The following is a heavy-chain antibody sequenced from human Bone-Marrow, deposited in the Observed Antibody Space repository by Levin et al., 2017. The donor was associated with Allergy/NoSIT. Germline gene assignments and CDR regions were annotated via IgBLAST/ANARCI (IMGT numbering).Heavy chain of an antibody. Sequence: ASVKVSCQASGYAFVTYGITWVRQAPGQGLEWMGWISTYNGDTKYAQRFQGRVSMTTETSTNTAYMELRSLRSDDTAVYYCARRGGQMYIGPNYYYHYFDPWGQGTLVTVSS. V-gene: IGHV1-18*01. D-gene: IGHD3-16*01. CDR2: ISTYNGDT. J-gene: IGHJ5*02. CDR1: GYAFVTYG. CDR3: ARRGGQMYIGPNYYYHYFDP.